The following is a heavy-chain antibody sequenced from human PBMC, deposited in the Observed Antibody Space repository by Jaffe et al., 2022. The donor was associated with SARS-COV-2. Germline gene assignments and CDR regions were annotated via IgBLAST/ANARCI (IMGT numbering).Heavy chain of an antibody. CDR1: GFTFSSYA. J-gene: IGHJ4*02. CDR2: ISGSGGST. Sequence: EVQLLESGGGLVQPGGSLRLSCAASGFTFSSYAMSWVRQAPGKGLEWVSAISGSGGSTYYADSVKGRFTISRDNSKNTLYLQMNSLRAEDTAVYYCAKDPFMITFGGVIADTPYYFDYWGQGTLVTVSS. D-gene: IGHD3-16*02. CDR3: AKDPFMITFGGVIADTPYYFDY. V-gene: IGHV3-23*01.